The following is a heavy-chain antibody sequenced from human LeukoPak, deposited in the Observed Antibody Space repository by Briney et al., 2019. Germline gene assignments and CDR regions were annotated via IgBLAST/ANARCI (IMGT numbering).Heavy chain of an antibody. CDR1: GYTFTGYY. J-gene: IGHJ5*02. D-gene: IGHD1-7*01. CDR3: ARGRTGTPNWFDP. CDR2: INPNSGGT. Sequence: ASVKVSCKASGYTFTGYYMHWVRQAPGQGREWMGWINPNSGGTNYAQKFQGRVTMTRDTSISTAYMELSRLRSDDTAVYYCARGRTGTPNWFDPWGQGTLVAVSS. V-gene: IGHV1-2*02.